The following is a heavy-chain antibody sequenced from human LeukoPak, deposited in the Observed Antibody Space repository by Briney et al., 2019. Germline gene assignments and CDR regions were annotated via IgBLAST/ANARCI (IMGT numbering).Heavy chain of an antibody. J-gene: IGHJ6*02. CDR2: ISGSGGNT. V-gene: IGHV3-23*01. Sequence: GASLRLSCAASGFTFSSYAMTRVRQIAGGGLEWVSAISGSGGNTYYADSVKGRFTISRDNSKNTLYLQMNSLKAEDTAVYYCAKGQQQLATYHYYYAMDVWGQGTTVTVSS. D-gene: IGHD6-13*01. CDR3: AKGQQQLATYHYYYAMDV. CDR1: GFTFSSYA.